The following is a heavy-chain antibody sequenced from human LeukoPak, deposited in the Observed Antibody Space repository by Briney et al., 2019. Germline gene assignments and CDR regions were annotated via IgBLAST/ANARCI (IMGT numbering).Heavy chain of an antibody. J-gene: IGHJ3*02. V-gene: IGHV3-33*01. CDR2: IWYDGSNK. CDR3: ARGSITMIVGWEGLDAFDI. CDR1: GFTFSSYG. D-gene: IGHD3-22*01. Sequence: GRSLILSCAASGFTFSSYGMHWGRQAPGKGLEWVGVIWYDGSNKYYADSVKGRFTISRDNSKNTLYLQMNSLRAEDTAVYYCARGSITMIVGWEGLDAFDIWGQGTMVTVSS.